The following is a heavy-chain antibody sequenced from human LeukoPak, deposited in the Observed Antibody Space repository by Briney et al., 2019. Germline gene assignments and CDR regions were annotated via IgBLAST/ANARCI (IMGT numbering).Heavy chain of an antibody. V-gene: IGHV4-39*01. Sequence: SETLSLTCTVSGGSISSSSYYWGWIRQPPGKGLEWIGSIYYSGSTYYNPSLKSRDTISVDTSKNQFSLKLSSVTAADTAVYYCASSLITMIVVVTSFDYWGQGTLVTVSS. CDR3: ASSLITMIVVVTSFDY. J-gene: IGHJ4*02. D-gene: IGHD3-22*01. CDR1: GGSISSSSYY. CDR2: IYYSGST.